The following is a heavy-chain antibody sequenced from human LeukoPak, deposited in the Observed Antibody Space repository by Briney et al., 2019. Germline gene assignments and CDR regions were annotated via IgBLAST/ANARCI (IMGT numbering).Heavy chain of an antibody. J-gene: IGHJ4*02. Sequence: SETLSLTCTVSGYSISSGYYWGWIRQPPGKGLEWIGSIYHSGSTYYNPSLKSRVTISVDTSKNQFSLKLSSVTAADTAVYYCARGRFLEWLSYYFDYWGQGTLVTVSS. D-gene: IGHD3-3*01. CDR1: GYSISSGYY. CDR2: IYHSGST. V-gene: IGHV4-38-2*02. CDR3: ARGRFLEWLSYYFDY.